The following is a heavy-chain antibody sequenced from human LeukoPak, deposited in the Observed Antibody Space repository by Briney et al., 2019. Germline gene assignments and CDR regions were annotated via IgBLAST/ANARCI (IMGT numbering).Heavy chain of an antibody. CDR3: ARQRYSYGKTEGAFDI. V-gene: IGHV4-61*02. D-gene: IGHD5-18*01. Sequence: SQTLSLTCTVSGASISSDSYYWSWIRQPAGKGLQWIGRIYDSGSTNYYPSFKSRVTISMDTSKNQVSLNLTSVTAADTAVYYCARQRYSYGKTEGAFDIWGQGTMVTVSS. J-gene: IGHJ3*02. CDR1: GASISSDSYY. CDR2: IYDSGST.